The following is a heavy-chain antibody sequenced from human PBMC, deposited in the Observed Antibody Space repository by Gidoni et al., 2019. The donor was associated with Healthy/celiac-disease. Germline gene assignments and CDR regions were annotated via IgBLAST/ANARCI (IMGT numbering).Heavy chain of an antibody. V-gene: IGHV3-23*01. Sequence: EVQLLESGGGLVQPGGSLRLACSASGFTFNSYAMSWVRQAPGKGLEWVSAIRGSGGSTYYADSVKGRFTISRDNSKNTLYLQMNSLRAEDTAVYYSIVVPAAINYYYGMDVWGQGTTVTVSS. CDR3: IVVPAAINYYYGMDV. CDR2: IRGSGGST. J-gene: IGHJ6*02. D-gene: IGHD2-2*02. CDR1: GFTFNSYA.